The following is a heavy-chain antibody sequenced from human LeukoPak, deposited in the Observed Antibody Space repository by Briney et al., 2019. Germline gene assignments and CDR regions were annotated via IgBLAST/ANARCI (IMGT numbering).Heavy chain of an antibody. CDR2: IYHSGST. J-gene: IGHJ4*02. V-gene: IGHV4-38-2*02. D-gene: IGHD1-7*01. CDR3: ARGFKTISMDY. Sequence: SETLSLTCTVSGYSISSGYYWGWIRQPPGKGLEWIGSIYHSGSTYYNPSLKSRVTISVDTSKNQFSLKLSSVTAADTAVYYCARGFKTISMDYWGQGTLVTVSS. CDR1: GYSISSGYY.